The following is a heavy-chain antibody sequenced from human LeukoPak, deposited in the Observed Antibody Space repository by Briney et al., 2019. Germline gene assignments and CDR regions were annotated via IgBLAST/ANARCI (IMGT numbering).Heavy chain of an antibody. CDR2: MYCSGST. J-gene: IGHJ4*02. Sequence: PSETLSLTCAVSGGSISSGGYSWSWIRQPPGKGLEWIGNMYCSGSTYYNPALKSRVTISVDTSKNQFSLNLSSVTAADTAVYYCARERRYCSGGSCSTLFDYWGQGTLVTVSS. V-gene: IGHV4-30-4*07. CDR3: ARERRYCSGGSCSTLFDY. D-gene: IGHD2-15*01. CDR1: GGSISSGGYS.